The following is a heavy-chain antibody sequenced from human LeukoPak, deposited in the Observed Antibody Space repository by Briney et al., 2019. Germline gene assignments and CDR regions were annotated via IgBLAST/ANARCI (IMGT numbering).Heavy chain of an antibody. D-gene: IGHD1-26*01. V-gene: IGHV3-21*01. CDR1: GFTFSSYN. J-gene: IGHJ4*02. CDR3: ARDRSTIVRSFDY. CDR2: ISSGTSYI. Sequence: GESLRLSCSASGFTFSSYNMNWVRQAPGKGLEWVSSISSGTSYIYYADSVKGRFTISRDNAKNSLYLQMNSLRAEDTAVYYCARDRSTIVRSFDYWGQGTLVTVSS.